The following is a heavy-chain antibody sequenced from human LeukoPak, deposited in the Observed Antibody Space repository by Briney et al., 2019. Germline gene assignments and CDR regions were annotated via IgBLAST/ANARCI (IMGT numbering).Heavy chain of an antibody. Sequence: LETLSLTCAVYGGSFSGYYWSWIRQPPGKGLEWIGEINHSGSTNYNPSLKSRVTISVDTSKNQFSLKLSSVTAADTAVYYCARVVYDIVLMVYAVAYFDYWGQGTLVTVSS. CDR2: INHSGST. CDR1: GGSFSGYY. J-gene: IGHJ4*02. CDR3: ARVVYDIVLMVYAVAYFDY. D-gene: IGHD2-8*01. V-gene: IGHV4-34*01.